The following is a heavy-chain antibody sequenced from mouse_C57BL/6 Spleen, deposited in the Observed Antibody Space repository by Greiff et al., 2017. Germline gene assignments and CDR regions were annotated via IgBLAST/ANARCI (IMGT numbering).Heavy chain of an antibody. D-gene: IGHD2-1*01. Sequence: QVQLQQSGAELARPGASVKLSCKASGYTFTSYGISWVKQRTGQGLEWIGEIYPRSGNTYYNEKFKGKATLTADKSSSTAYMELRSLTSEDYAVYFCARADYGKYYFDYWGQGTTLTVSS. CDR3: ARADYGKYYFDY. CDR1: GYTFTSYG. CDR2: IYPRSGNT. J-gene: IGHJ2*01. V-gene: IGHV1-81*01.